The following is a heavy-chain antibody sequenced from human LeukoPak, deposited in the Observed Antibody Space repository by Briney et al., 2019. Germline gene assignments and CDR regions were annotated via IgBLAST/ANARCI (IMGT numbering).Heavy chain of an antibody. D-gene: IGHD3-16*01. Sequence: GGSLRLSCAASGFDFNKYTMSWVRQAPGNGLEWVAKMKEDGREIYYVGSVRGRFTISRDNGKNSLFLQMDSLRVEDTAVYYCTRGGARFFDSWGQGTLVTVSS. CDR2: MKEDGREI. CDR3: TRGGARFFDS. V-gene: IGHV3-7*01. J-gene: IGHJ4*02. CDR1: GFDFNKYT.